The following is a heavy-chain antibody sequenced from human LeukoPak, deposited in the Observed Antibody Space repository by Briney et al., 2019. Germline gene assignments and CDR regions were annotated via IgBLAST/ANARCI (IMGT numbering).Heavy chain of an antibody. CDR3: ARVDSSGWYLDDAFDI. CDR1: GFTFSSYS. Sequence: GGSLRLSCAASGFTFSSYSMNWVRQAPGKGLEWVSSISSSSSYIYYADSVKGRFTISRDNAKNSLYLQMNSLRAEDTAVYYCARVDSSGWYLDDAFDIWGQGTMVTVSS. V-gene: IGHV3-21*01. J-gene: IGHJ3*02. CDR2: ISSSSSYI. D-gene: IGHD6-19*01.